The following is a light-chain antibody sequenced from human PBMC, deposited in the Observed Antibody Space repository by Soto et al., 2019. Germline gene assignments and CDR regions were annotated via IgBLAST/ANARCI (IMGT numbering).Light chain of an antibody. J-gene: IGKJ2*01. CDR2: GAS. CDR1: QSVTSN. Sequence: EIVMTQSPATLSVSPGERATLSCRASQSVTSNLAWYQQKPGQAPRLLMYGASTRATGIPARFSGSGSGTEFTLTISSLQSEYFAFYYCQQYNNWYTFGQGTKLEIK. CDR3: QQYNNWYT. V-gene: IGKV3-15*01.